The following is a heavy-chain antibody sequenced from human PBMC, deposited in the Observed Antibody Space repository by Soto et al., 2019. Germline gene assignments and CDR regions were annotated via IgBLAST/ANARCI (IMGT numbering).Heavy chain of an antibody. CDR3: ARDYYDSSGYPSYFDY. V-gene: IGHV3-66*01. CDR1: GFTVSSNY. D-gene: IGHD3-22*01. J-gene: IGHJ4*02. CDR2: IYSGGST. Sequence: GGSLRLSCAASGFTVSSNYMSWVRQAPGKGLEWVSVIYSGGSTYYADSVKGRFTISRDNSKNTLYLQMNSLRAEDTAVYYCARDYYDSSGYPSYFDYWGQGSLVTGSS.